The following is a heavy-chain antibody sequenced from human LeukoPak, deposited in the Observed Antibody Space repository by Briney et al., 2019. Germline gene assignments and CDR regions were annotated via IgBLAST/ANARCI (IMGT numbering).Heavy chain of an antibody. CDR3: AKDPTMVRGVIISNYYYGMDV. D-gene: IGHD3-10*01. Sequence: GGSLRLSCAASGFRFSSYAMSWVRQAPGKGLEWVSAISGSGVSTYYADSVKGRFTVSRDNSKNTLYLQMSSLRAEDTAVYYCAKDPTMVRGVIISNYYYGMDVWGQGTTVTVS. J-gene: IGHJ6*02. CDR1: GFRFSSYA. V-gene: IGHV3-23*01. CDR2: ISGSGVST.